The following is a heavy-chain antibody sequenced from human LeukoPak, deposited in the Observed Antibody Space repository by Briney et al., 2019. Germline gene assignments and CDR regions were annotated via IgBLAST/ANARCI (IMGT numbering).Heavy chain of an antibody. V-gene: IGHV4-59*01. D-gene: IGHD7-27*01. CDR1: GGSISSYY. J-gene: IGHJ6*02. CDR3: ARDLAPRNWGSYYYGMDV. Sequence: PSETLSLTCTVSGGSISSYYWSWIRQPPGKGLEWIGYIYCSGSTNYNPSLKSRVTISVDTSKNQFSLKLSSVTAADTAVYYCARDLAPRNWGSYYYGMDVWGQGTTVTVSS. CDR2: IYCSGST.